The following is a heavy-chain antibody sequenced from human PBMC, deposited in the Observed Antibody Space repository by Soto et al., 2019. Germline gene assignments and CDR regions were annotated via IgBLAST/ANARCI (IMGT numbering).Heavy chain of an antibody. D-gene: IGHD2-21*01. CDR1: GFTFSSYA. CDR2: ISGSGGST. V-gene: IGHV3-23*01. J-gene: IGHJ5*02. CDR3: AKDQALLPGWFDP. Sequence: WRSLRLSCAAPGFTFSSYAMSWVRQAPGKGLEWVSAISGSGGSTYYADSVKGRFTISRDNSKNTLYLQMNSLRAEDTAVYYCAKDQALLPGWFDPWGQGTLVTVSS.